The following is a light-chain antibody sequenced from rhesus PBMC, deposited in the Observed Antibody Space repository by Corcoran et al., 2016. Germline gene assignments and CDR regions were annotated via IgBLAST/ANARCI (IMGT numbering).Light chain of an antibody. CDR2: KAS. V-gene: IGKV1-74*01. CDR3: QHSYGTPLYS. CDR1: QDITNN. J-gene: IGKJ2*01. Sequence: DIQMTQSPSSLSASIGDRVTITCQARQDITNNLDWYQQKPGKVPNLLIYKASTLKSGVPSRFSGSGAVTEFTLTIISLQPEDFASYYCQHSYGTPLYSFGQGTKVEIK.